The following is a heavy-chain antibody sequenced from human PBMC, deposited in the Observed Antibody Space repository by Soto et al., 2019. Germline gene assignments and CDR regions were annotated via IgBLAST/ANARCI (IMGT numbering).Heavy chain of an antibody. D-gene: IGHD6-19*01. J-gene: IGHJ4*02. V-gene: IGHV3-23*01. Sequence: EVQLLESGGGVVQPGGSLRLSCVASGFNFKKFAMAWVRQAPGEGLEWVSGISCCGGSTSYADSVKGRVRIARDAAKNTLALQMNSLRVEDTAQYYCAKADGEQWLVPHLDNWAQGTLVTVS. CDR2: ISCCGGST. CDR3: AKADGEQWLVPHLDN. CDR1: GFNFKKFA.